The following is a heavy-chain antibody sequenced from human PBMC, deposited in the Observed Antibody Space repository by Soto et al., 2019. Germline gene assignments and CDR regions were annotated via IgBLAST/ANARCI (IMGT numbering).Heavy chain of an antibody. CDR3: ARDITVGGSQPWFFDN. V-gene: IGHV3-48*01. CDR1: GFTFSNYN. Sequence: HPGGSLRLSCAASGFTFSNYNINWVRQAPGKGLEWLAFITTSSTTIYYMDSVRGRFTVSRENAKSSVYLHLNSLRAEDTAVYYCARDITVGGSQPWFFDNWGPGTLVTVSS. D-gene: IGHD6-19*01. CDR2: ITTSSTTI. J-gene: IGHJ4*02.